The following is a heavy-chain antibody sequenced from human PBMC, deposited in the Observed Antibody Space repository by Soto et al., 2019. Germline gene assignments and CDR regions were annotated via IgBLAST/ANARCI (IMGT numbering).Heavy chain of an antibody. J-gene: IGHJ6*02. CDR2: IYSGGNT. CDR3: ARGMDGMDV. CDR1: DFSVSNNY. V-gene: IGHV3-53*02. Sequence: EVQLVETGGGLIQPGGSLRLSCAASDFSVSNNYMTWVRQAPGKGLEWVSVIYSGGNTYYADNVKGRFTISRDSSTNTLYLPMNSLRVEDTAVYYCARGMDGMDVWGQGTTVTVSS.